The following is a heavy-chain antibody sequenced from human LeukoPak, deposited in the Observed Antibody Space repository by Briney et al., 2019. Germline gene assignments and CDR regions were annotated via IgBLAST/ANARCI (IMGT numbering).Heavy chain of an antibody. Sequence: GASVNVSCKASGYTFTSYGIGWVRQAPGQGLEWMGWISAYNGNTNYAQKLQGRVTMTTDTSTSTAYMELRSLRSDDTAVYYCARDLGVVPAAIDYYMDVWGKGTTVTVSS. CDR3: ARDLGVVPAAIDYYMDV. J-gene: IGHJ6*03. CDR1: GYTFTSYG. V-gene: IGHV1-18*01. CDR2: ISAYNGNT. D-gene: IGHD2-2*01.